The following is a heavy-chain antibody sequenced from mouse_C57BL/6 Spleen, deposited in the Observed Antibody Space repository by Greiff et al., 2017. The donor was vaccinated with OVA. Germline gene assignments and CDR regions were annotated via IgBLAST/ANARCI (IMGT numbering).Heavy chain of an antibody. CDR3: EEGYYGSSYRYFEV. D-gene: IGHD1-1*01. J-gene: IGHJ1*03. CDR2: IYPGDGDT. V-gene: IGHV1-82*01. Sequence: VQLQQSGPELVKPGASVKISCKASGYAFSSSWMNRVKQRPGTGLEWIGRIYPGDGDTNYNGKFKGKATLTADEATSTANMQISSLRSEDSAVDVCEEGYYGSSYRYFEVWGTGTTVTVSS. CDR1: GYAFSSSW.